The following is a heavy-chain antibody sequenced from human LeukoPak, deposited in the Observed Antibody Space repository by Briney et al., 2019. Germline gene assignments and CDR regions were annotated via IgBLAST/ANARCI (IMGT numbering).Heavy chain of an antibody. J-gene: IGHJ5*02. D-gene: IGHD6-19*01. CDR2: INHSGST. CDR1: GGSFSGYY. Sequence: SETLSLTCAVYGGSFSGYYWSWIRHPPGKGLEWIGEINHSGSTNYNPSLKSRVTISVDTSKNQFSLKLSSVTAADTAVYYCARGLSSGWYRNWFDPWGQGTLVTVSS. V-gene: IGHV4-34*01. CDR3: ARGLSSGWYRNWFDP.